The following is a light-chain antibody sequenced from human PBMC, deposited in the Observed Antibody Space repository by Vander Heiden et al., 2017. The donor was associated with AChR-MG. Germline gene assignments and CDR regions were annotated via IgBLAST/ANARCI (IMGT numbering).Light chain of an antibody. CDR1: SPNIGSNT. CDR2: GNQ. Sequence: QSVLTQPPSASRTPGPRVIIDCSGSSPNIGSNTVNGYLRRPGTAPNLLIYGNQQRPSGVPDRFSGSKSGTSASLAIGGLQSEDEADYYCAAWDDSLNGPVFGGGTKLTVL. V-gene: IGLV1-44*01. J-gene: IGLJ2*01. CDR3: AAWDDSLNGPV.